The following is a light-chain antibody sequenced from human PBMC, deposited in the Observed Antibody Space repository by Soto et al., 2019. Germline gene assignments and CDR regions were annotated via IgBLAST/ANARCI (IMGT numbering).Light chain of an antibody. Sequence: QSVLTQPPSASGTPGQRVTISCSGSSSSIGSNSVNWYQQLPRTAPKVLIYTNNQRPSGVPDRFSGSKSGTSASLAISGLQSEVEADYYCAAWDGSLNVYVFGTGTKVTVL. V-gene: IGLV1-44*01. CDR2: TNN. CDR1: SSSIGSNS. J-gene: IGLJ1*01. CDR3: AAWDGSLNVYV.